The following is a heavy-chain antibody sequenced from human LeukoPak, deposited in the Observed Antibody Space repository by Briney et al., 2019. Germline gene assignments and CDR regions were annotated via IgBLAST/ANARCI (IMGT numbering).Heavy chain of an antibody. CDR3: ARGRYSSSVNSMDV. CDR1: GGTFSSYT. J-gene: IGHJ6*02. Sequence: SVKVSCKASGGTFSSYTISWVRQAPGQGLEWMGGIIPIFGTANYAQKFQGRVTITADESTSTAYMELSSLRSEDTAVYYCARGRYSSSVNSMDVWGQGTTVTVSS. D-gene: IGHD6-6*01. V-gene: IGHV1-69*01. CDR2: IIPIFGTA.